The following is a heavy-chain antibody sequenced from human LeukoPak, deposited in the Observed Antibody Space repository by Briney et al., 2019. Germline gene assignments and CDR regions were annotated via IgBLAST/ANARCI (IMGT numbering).Heavy chain of an antibody. CDR3: AREGRVVLMVYATPVDYMDV. J-gene: IGHJ6*03. D-gene: IGHD2-8*01. CDR2: ISAYNGNT. Sequence: ASVKVSCKASGYTFTSYGISWVRQAPGQGLEWMGWISAYNGNTNYAQKLQGRVTMTTDTSTSTAYMELRSLRSDDTAVYYCAREGRVVLMVYATPVDYMDVWGKGTTVTVSS. V-gene: IGHV1-18*01. CDR1: GYTFTSYG.